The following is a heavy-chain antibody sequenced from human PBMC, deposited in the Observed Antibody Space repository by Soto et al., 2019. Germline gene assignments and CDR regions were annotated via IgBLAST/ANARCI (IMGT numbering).Heavy chain of an antibody. V-gene: IGHV4-31*01. Sequence: QVQLQESGPGLVQPSQTLSLSCTVSGGSITSGGYYWSWIRQHPGKGLEWIGYIYYSGTTYYNPSLKSPXXIXLXXSRNQFSLEVNSVSAADTAVYYCARADSGGYTFGHWGPGTLVTVSS. CDR1: GGSITSGGYY. D-gene: IGHD3-16*02. CDR2: IYYSGTT. CDR3: ARADSGGYTFGH. J-gene: IGHJ4*02.